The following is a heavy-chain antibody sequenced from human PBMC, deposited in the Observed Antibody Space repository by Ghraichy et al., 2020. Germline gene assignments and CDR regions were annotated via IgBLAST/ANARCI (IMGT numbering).Heavy chain of an antibody. V-gene: IGHV4-59*08. J-gene: IGHJ5*02. D-gene: IGHD6-13*01. CDR2: IYYSGST. CDR1: GGSISSYY. Sequence: SETLSLTCTVSGGSISSYYWSWIRQPPGKGLEWIGYIYYSGSTNYNPSLKSRVTISVDTSKNQFSLKLSSVTAADTAVYYCARQEIAAAGTLFWFDPWGQGSLVTCSS. CDR3: ARQEIAAAGTLFWFDP.